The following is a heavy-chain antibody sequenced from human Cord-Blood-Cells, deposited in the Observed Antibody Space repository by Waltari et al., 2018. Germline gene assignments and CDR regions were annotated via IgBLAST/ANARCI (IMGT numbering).Heavy chain of an antibody. J-gene: IGHJ4*02. V-gene: IGHV1-24*01. CDR1: GYTLTELS. D-gene: IGHD2-2*02. CDR3: ATAGKGCSSTSCYTEFDY. CDR2: FDPEDGET. Sequence: QVQLVQSGAEVKKPGASVKVSCKVSGYTLTELSMHWVRQAPGTGLEWMGGFDPEDGETIYAQKFQGRVTMTEDTSTDTAYMELSSLRSEDTAVYYCATAGKGCSSTSCYTEFDYWGQGTLVTVSS.